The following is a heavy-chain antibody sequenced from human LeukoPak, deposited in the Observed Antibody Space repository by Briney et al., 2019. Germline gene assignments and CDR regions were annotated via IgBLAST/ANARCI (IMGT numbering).Heavy chain of an antibody. CDR1: GFTFSNYD. J-gene: IGHJ4*02. D-gene: IGHD6-13*01. V-gene: IGHV3-30*18. CDR2: ISLDASNK. CDR3: AKAFGSSWYNHYFDY. Sequence: GGSLRLSCAASGFTFSNYDMYWVRQAPGKGLEWVALISLDASNKNSADSVKGRFTISRDDSKNSLYLQMNSLRAEDTAVYYCAKAFGSSWYNHYFDYWGQGTLVTVSS.